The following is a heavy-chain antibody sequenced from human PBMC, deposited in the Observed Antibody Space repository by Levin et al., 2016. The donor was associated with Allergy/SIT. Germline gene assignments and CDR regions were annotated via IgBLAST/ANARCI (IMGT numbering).Heavy chain of an antibody. V-gene: IGHV3-30*18. Sequence: VRQAPGKGLEWVAVISYDGSNKYYADSVKGRFTISRDNSKNTLYLQMNSLRAEDTAVYYCAKVRGYSYGFWAYYFDYWGQGTLVTVSS. CDR2: ISYDGSNK. D-gene: IGHD5-18*01. J-gene: IGHJ4*02. CDR3: AKVRGYSYGFWAYYFDY.